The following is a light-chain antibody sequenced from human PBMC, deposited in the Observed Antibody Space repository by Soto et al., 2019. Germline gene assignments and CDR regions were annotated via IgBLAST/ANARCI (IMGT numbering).Light chain of an antibody. Sequence: DIQMTQSPSSLSASVGDRVTITCRASQSISSYLNWYQQKPGKAPKLLIYAASSLQSGVPSRFSGSRSGTDFTLTISSLQPEDCATYYCQQSYSTHWTFGQGTKVEIK. CDR3: QQSYSTHWT. J-gene: IGKJ1*01. CDR2: AAS. V-gene: IGKV1-39*01. CDR1: QSISSY.